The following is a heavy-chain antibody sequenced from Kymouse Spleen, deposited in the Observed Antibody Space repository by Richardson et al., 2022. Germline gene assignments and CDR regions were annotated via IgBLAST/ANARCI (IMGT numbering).Heavy chain of an antibody. J-gene: IGHJ5*02. V-gene: IGHV4-61*01. CDR2: IYYSGST. Sequence: QVQLQESGPGLVKPSETLSLTCTVSGGSVSSGSYYWSWIRQPPGKGLEWIGYIYYSGSTNYNPSLKSRVTISVDTSKNQFSLKLSSVTAADTAVYYCARKGYSSSSDNWFDPWGQGTLVTVSS. CDR1: GGSVSSGSYY. CDR3: ARKGYSSSSDNWFDP. D-gene: IGHD6-6*01.